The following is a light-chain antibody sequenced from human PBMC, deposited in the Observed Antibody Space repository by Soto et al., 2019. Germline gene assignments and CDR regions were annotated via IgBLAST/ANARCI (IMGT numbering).Light chain of an antibody. CDR1: QGVSSS. J-gene: IGKJ5*01. Sequence: EIVLTQSPATLSLSPGERATLSCRASQGVSSSLAWYQQNPGQAPRLLIYDASNRATGIPARFSGSGSGTDFTLTISSLEPEDFAVYYCQQRSNWPMSTFGQGTRLEIK. CDR3: QQRSNWPMST. CDR2: DAS. V-gene: IGKV3-11*01.